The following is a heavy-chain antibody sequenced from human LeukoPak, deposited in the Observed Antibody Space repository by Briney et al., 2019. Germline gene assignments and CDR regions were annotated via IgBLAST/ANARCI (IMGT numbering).Heavy chain of an antibody. CDR1: GFIFRNYA. V-gene: IGHV3-23*01. Sequence: GGSLRLSCAGSGFIFRNYAMSWVRQAPGMGLEWVSAISGSGAGTNYADSVKGRFTISRDNSKNTLYLQMNSLRSEDTAVYYCAKNGRDDHDKYFFDFWGQGTQVTVSS. CDR3: AKNGRDDHDKYFFDF. J-gene: IGHJ4*02. CDR2: ISGSGAGT. D-gene: IGHD3-9*01.